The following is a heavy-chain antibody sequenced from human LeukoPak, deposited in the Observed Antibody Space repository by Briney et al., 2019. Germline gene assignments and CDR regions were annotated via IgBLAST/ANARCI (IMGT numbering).Heavy chain of an antibody. CDR3: ARSHGQIYYDSSGYYCPY. D-gene: IGHD3-22*01. CDR2: ISAYNGNT. Sequence: GASVKVSCKASGYTFTSYGISWVRQAPGQGLEWMGWISAYNGNTNYAQKLQGRVTMTTDTSTSTAYMELRSLRSDDTAVYYCARSHGQIYYDSSGYYCPYWGQGTLVTVSS. CDR1: GYTFTSYG. J-gene: IGHJ4*02. V-gene: IGHV1-18*01.